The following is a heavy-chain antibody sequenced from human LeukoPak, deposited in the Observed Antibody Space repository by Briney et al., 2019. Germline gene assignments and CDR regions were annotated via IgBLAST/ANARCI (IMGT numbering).Heavy chain of an antibody. D-gene: IGHD5-18*01. CDR2: ISTYNRNT. CDR1: GYSFTNYG. Sequence: ASVKASCKASGYSFTNYGISWVRQAPGQGLEWMGWISTYNRNTKYAEKFQGRVTMTTDTSTSTAYMDLRSLRSDDTATYYCARADTSMITPQNAFDLWGQGTVVTVSS. J-gene: IGHJ3*01. V-gene: IGHV1-18*01. CDR3: ARADTSMITPQNAFDL.